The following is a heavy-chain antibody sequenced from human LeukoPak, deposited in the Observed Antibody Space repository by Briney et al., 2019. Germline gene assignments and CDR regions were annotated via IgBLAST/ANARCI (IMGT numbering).Heavy chain of an antibody. J-gene: IGHJ4*02. Sequence: GGSLRLSCAASGFTFSNYGMHWVRQSPGKGLEWVAVISYDGSIEYYADSVKGRFTISRDNAKNSLYLQMNSLRDEDTAIYYCARVGSSWLNFDYWGQGTLVTVSS. CDR1: GFTFSNYG. D-gene: IGHD6-13*01. CDR2: ISYDGSIE. CDR3: ARVGSSWLNFDY. V-gene: IGHV3-30*03.